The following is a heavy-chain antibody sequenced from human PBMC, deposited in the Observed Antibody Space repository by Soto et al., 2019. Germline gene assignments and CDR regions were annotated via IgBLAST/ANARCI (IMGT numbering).Heavy chain of an antibody. D-gene: IGHD2-2*02. V-gene: IGHV1-46*01. CDR1: GYTFTSYY. J-gene: IGHJ6*02. CDR3: AREIVVPAAIPSYYYYYYGMDV. Sequence: ASVKVSCKASGYTFTSYYMHWVRQAPGQGLEWMGIINPSGGSTSYAQKFQGRVTMTRDTSTSTVYMELSSLRSEDTAVYYCAREIVVPAAIPSYYYYYYGMDVWGQGTTVTVS. CDR2: INPSGGST.